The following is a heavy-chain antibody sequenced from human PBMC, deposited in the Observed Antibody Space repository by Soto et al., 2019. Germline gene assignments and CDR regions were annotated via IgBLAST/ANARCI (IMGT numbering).Heavy chain of an antibody. V-gene: IGHV4-59*01. J-gene: IGHJ6*02. Sequence: SETLSLTCTVSGGSISSYYWSWIRQPPGKGLEWIGYIYYSGSTNYNPSLKSRVTISVDTSENQFSLKLSSVTAADTAVYYCARAQGVYGMDVWGQGTTVTAP. D-gene: IGHD3-16*01. CDR3: ARAQGVYGMDV. CDR2: IYYSGST. CDR1: GGSISSYY.